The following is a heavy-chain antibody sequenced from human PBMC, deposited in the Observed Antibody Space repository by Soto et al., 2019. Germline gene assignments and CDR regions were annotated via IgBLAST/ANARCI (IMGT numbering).Heavy chain of an antibody. CDR1: GFTSRSNA. V-gene: IGHV3-30*18. CDR2: ISYDGSNK. CDR3: AKGSTAMTYFDY. Sequence: QVQLVESGGGVSKLGGSLRLSCAPPGFTSRSNAIHWSGQPPGRGLEWVAVISYDGSNKYYADSVKGRFTISRDNSKNTLYLQMNSLRAEDTAVYYCAKGSTAMTYFDYWGQGTLVTVSS. J-gene: IGHJ4*02. D-gene: IGHD5-18*01.